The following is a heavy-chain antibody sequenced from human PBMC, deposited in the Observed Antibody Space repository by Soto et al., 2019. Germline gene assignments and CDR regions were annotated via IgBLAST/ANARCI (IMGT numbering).Heavy chain of an antibody. J-gene: IGHJ4*02. Sequence: EVQLLESGGGLVQPGGSLRLSCAASGFTFSSYAMSWVRQAPGKGLEWVSAISGSGGSTYYADSGKGRFTISRDNSRNTLYLQMNSLRAEDTAVYYCAKAEWFGEPAGYYFDYWGQGTLVTVSS. CDR2: ISGSGGST. CDR3: AKAEWFGEPAGYYFDY. D-gene: IGHD3-10*01. CDR1: GFTFSSYA. V-gene: IGHV3-23*01.